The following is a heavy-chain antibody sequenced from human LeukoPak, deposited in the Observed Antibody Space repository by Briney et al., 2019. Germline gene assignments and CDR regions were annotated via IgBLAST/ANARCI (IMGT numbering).Heavy chain of an antibody. CDR2: ISSSGSTI. CDR1: GFTFSSFS. D-gene: IGHD5-18*01. CDR3: SRLRGYSYGYADY. J-gene: IGHJ4*02. Sequence: PGGSLRLSCAASGFTFSSFSMNWVRQAPGKGLEWVSYISSSGSTIDYADSVKGQFTISRDNAKNSLHLQMNSLRAEDTAVYYCSRLRGYSYGYADYWGQGTLVTVSS. V-gene: IGHV3-48*04.